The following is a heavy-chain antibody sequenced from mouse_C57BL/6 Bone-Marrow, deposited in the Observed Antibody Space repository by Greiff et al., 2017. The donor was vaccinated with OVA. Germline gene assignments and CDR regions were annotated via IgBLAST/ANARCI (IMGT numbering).Heavy chain of an antibody. D-gene: IGHD3-2*02. Sequence: VKLMESGPELVRPGASVKISCKAPGYTFTSYWMQWVRQRPGQGLEWIGEIFPGSGCTYYNEKFKGKATLTVDTSSSTAYMQLSSLTSEDSAVYFCARSGAQAPYSAMDYWGQGTSVTVSS. CDR2: IFPGSGCT. V-gene: IGHV1-56*01. CDR3: ARSGAQAPYSAMDY. J-gene: IGHJ4*01. CDR1: GYTFTSYW.